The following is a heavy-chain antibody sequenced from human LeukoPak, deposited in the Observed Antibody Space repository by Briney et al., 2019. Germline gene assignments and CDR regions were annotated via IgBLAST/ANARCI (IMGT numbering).Heavy chain of an antibody. D-gene: IGHD5-18*01. CDR3: ARLTPTMGPMVTGS. V-gene: IGHV3-48*03. Sequence: QPGGSLRLSCAASGFTFSSYEMNWVRQAPGKGLEWVSYISSSGSTIYYADSVKSRFTISRDNAKNSLYLQMNSLRAEDTAVYYCARLTPTMGPMVTGSWGQGTLVTVSS. CDR2: ISSSGSTI. CDR1: GFTFSSYE. J-gene: IGHJ4*02.